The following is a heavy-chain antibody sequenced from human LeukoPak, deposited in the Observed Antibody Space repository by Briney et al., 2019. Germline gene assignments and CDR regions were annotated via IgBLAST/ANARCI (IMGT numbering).Heavy chain of an antibody. CDR2: ISSSSSYI. CDR1: GFTFSSYS. CDR3: ARDIAVAGYYYYGMDV. V-gene: IGHV3-21*01. Sequence: GGSLRLSCAASGFTFSSYSMNWARQAPGKGLEWVSSISSSSSYIYYADSVKGRFTISRDNAKNSLYLQMNSLRAEDTAVYYCARDIAVAGYYYYGMDVWGQGTTVTVSS. D-gene: IGHD6-19*01. J-gene: IGHJ6*02.